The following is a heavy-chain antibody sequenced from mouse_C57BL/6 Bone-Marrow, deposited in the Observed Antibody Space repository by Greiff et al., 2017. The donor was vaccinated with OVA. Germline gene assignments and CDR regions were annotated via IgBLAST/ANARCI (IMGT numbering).Heavy chain of an antibody. Sequence: VQLQQSGPELVKPGASVKISCKASGYAFSSSWMNWVKQRPGKGLEWIGRIYPGDGGTNYNGKFKGKATLTADKSSSTAYMQLSSLTSEDSAVYFCARYSSSFDYWGQGTTLTVSS. CDR2: IYPGDGGT. D-gene: IGHD1-1*01. CDR3: ARYSSSFDY. CDR1: GYAFSSSW. J-gene: IGHJ2*01. V-gene: IGHV1-82*01.